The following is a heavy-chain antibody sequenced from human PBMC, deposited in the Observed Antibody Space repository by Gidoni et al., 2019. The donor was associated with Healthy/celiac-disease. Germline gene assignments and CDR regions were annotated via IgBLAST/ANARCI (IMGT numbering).Heavy chain of an antibody. CDR1: GGTFSSYA. D-gene: IGHD3-10*01. CDR3: ARWVGKGRWRAGDYYYYMDV. CDR2: LIPIFGTS. V-gene: IGHV1-69*01. Sequence: QVQLVQSGAEVKKPGSAVKVSCKASGGTFSSYAISWVRQAPGQWLEWMGGLIPIFGTSNYAPKCQGRVTITADESTSTAYMELSSLRSEDTAVYYCARWVGKGRWRAGDYYYYMDVWGKGTTVTVSS. J-gene: IGHJ6*03.